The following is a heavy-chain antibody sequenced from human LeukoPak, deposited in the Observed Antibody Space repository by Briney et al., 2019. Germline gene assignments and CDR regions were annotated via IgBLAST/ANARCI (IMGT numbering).Heavy chain of an antibody. D-gene: IGHD2-2*01. CDR1: GFTFSSCA. J-gene: IGHJ4*02. CDR2: ISGSGGST. CDR3: AKGIVPAASGFRIHYFDY. Sequence: PGGSLRLSCAASGFTFSSCAMSWVRQAPGKGLEWVSAISGSGGSTYYADSVKGRFTISRDNSKNTLYLQMNSLRAEDTAVYYCAKGIVPAASGFRIHYFDYWGQGTLVTVSS. V-gene: IGHV3-23*01.